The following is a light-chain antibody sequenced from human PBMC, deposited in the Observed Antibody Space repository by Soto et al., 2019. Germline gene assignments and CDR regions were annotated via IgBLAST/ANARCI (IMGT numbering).Light chain of an antibody. Sequence: EVVLTQSPATLSLSPGERATLSCRASQSLRATYVAWYQQRPGQAPRLLIYDASIRATGIPARFSGSWSGTDFTLTINGLGPEDSAVYYCQQRGNWPITFGQGTRLEIK. CDR3: QQRGNWPIT. J-gene: IGKJ5*01. CDR2: DAS. CDR1: QSLRATY. V-gene: IGKV3-11*01.